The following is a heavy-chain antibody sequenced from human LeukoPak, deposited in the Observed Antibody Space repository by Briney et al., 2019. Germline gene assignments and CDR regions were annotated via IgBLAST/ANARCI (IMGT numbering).Heavy chain of an antibody. CDR3: ATPRYKYSYGPYGMDV. V-gene: IGHV4-34*01. Sequence: SETLSLTCAVYGGSFSGYYWSWICQPPGKGLEWIGEINHSGSTNYNPSLKSRVTISVDTSKNQFSLKLSSVTAADTAVYYCATPRYKYSYGPYGMDVWGQGTTVTVSS. J-gene: IGHJ6*02. D-gene: IGHD5-18*01. CDR2: INHSGST. CDR1: GGSFSGYY.